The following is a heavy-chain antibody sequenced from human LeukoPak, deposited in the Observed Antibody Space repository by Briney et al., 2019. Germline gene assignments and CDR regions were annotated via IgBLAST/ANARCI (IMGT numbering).Heavy chain of an antibody. CDR1: GGSFSGYY. V-gene: IGHV4-34*01. J-gene: IGHJ4*02. CDR2: INHSGST. D-gene: IGHD1-26*01. Sequence: PSETLSLTCAVYGGSFSGYYWSWIRQPPGKGLEWIGEINHSGSTNYNPSLKSRVTISVDTSKNQFSLKLSSVTAVDTAIYYCARGSLPPRIVGATHLIYWGQGTLVTVSS. CDR3: ARGSLPPRIVGATHLIY.